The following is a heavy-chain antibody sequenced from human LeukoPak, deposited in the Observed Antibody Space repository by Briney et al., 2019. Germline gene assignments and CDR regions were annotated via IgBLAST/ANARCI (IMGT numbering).Heavy chain of an antibody. CDR2: FSSTGST. Sequence: SETLTLTCTVSGGSLNYYYWSWIRQPPGKGLEWIAHFSSTGSTNYNPSLKSRVNISVEMYMNQFCLKLSAVTAADTAVYYCARANTDMSVWGQGTLVTVSS. J-gene: IGHJ4*02. CDR3: ARANTDMSV. CDR1: GGSLNYYY. D-gene: IGHD5-18*01. V-gene: IGHV4-59*01.